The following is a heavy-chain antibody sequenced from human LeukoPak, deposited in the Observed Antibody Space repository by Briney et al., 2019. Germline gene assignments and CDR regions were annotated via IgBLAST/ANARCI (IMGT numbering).Heavy chain of an antibody. D-gene: IGHD6-19*01. CDR1: GFTFSSYA. J-gene: IGHJ4*02. Sequence: GGSLRLSCAASGFTFSSYAMHWVRQAPGKGLEYVSAISSTGVSTYYANSVKGRFTISRDNSKNTLYLQMDSLSVEDMAVYYCARRLTGYNSGYDYWGQGTLVTVSS. CDR2: ISSTGVST. V-gene: IGHV3-64*01. CDR3: ARRLTGYNSGYDY.